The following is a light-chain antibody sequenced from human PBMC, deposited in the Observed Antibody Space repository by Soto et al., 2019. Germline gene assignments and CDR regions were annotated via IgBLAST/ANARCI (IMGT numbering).Light chain of an antibody. CDR3: SSYTTNNFWV. CDR2: DVT. CDR1: STDFGGYNF. Sequence: QSALTQPASVSGSPGQSITISCTGTSTDFGGYNFVSWYQQHPGKTPKLIIYDVTNRPSGVSNRFSGSKSGNTASLTISGLQAEDDADYYCSSYTTNNFWVFGGGTKVTVL. V-gene: IGLV2-14*01. J-gene: IGLJ3*02.